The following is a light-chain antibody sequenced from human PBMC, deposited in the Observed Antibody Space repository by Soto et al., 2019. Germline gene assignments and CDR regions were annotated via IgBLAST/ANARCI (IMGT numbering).Light chain of an antibody. CDR1: SGHSSYI. CDR3: ETWDINTHVV. V-gene: IGLV4-60*02. CDR2: LEGSGSY. J-gene: IGLJ2*01. Sequence: QSALTQSSSASASLGSSVKRTCTLSSGHSSYIIAWHQQQPGKAPRYLMKLEGSGSYNKGSGVPDRFSGSSSGADRYLTISNLQFEDEADYYCETWDINTHVVFGGGTKLTVL.